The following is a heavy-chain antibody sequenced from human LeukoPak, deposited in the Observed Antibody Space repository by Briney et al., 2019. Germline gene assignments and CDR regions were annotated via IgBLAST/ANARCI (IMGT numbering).Heavy chain of an antibody. CDR1: GGTFSSYA. V-gene: IGHV1-69*13. Sequence: SVKVSCKASGGTFSSYAISWVRQAPGQGLEWMGGIIPIFGTANYAQKFQGRVTITADESTSTAYMELSSLRSEDTAVYYCARDQYRQYQLLSANWFDPWGQGTLVTVSS. J-gene: IGHJ5*02. D-gene: IGHD2-2*01. CDR2: IIPIFGTA. CDR3: ARDQYRQYQLLSANWFDP.